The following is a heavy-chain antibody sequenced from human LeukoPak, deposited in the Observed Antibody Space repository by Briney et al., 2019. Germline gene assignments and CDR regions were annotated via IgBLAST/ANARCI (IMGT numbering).Heavy chain of an antibody. J-gene: IGHJ6*02. Sequence: PGGSLRLSCAATGYSFKDYGMHWVRQPPGKGLEWVSAINWNGGGTDYADSVKGRFTIFRDNAKNSLYLQLSSLRPEDTALYYCAKHLTATNTYIFFGLDVWAQGTSVTVSS. V-gene: IGHV3-9*01. CDR3: AKHLTATNTYIFFGLDV. D-gene: IGHD1-26*01. CDR2: INWNGGGT. CDR1: GYSFKDYG.